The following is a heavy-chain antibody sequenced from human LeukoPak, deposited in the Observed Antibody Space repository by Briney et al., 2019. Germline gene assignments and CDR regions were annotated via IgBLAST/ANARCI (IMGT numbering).Heavy chain of an antibody. D-gene: IGHD3-16*01. CDR3: AREEEGGTFDY. CDR1: GYTFTSYY. CDR2: ITPRGGNT. Sequence: ASVKVSCKASGYTFTSYYMHWVRQGPGQGLEWMGIITPRGGNTKYAQRIQGRVSLTRDTSTNTVYMELSSLRSEDTAMYYCAREEEGGTFDYWGQGTLVTVSS. J-gene: IGHJ4*02. V-gene: IGHV1-46*01.